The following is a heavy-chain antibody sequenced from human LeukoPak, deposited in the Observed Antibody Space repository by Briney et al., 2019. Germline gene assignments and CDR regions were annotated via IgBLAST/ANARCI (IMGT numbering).Heavy chain of an antibody. D-gene: IGHD1-20*01. Sequence: ASVNVSCKASGYTFTSYGISWVRQAPGQGLEWIVWISAYNGNTNYAQKLQGRVTMTTDTSTSTAYMELRSLRSDDTAVYYCARDVRYNWNGHPGYWGQGTLVTVSS. CDR1: GYTFTSYG. CDR3: ARDVRYNWNGHPGY. CDR2: ISAYNGNT. V-gene: IGHV1-18*04. J-gene: IGHJ4*02.